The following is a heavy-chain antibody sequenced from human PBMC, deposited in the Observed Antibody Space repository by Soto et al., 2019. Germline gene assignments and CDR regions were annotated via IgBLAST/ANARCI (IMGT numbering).Heavy chain of an antibody. V-gene: IGHV4-34*01. CDR3: AGATRVFSDRSGYYYGY. J-gene: IGHJ4*02. CDR1: GGSFSGYY. D-gene: IGHD3-22*01. Sequence: QVQLQQWGAGLLKPSETLSLTCAVYGGSFSGYYWSWIRQPPGKGLEWIGEINHSGSTNYNPSLKSRVTISVDTSTNQFSLKLSSVTAADTAVYYCAGATRVFSDRSGYYYGYWSQGTLVTVSS. CDR2: INHSGST.